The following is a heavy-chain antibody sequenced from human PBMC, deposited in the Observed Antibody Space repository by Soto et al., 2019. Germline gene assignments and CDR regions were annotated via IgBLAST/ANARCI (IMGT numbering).Heavy chain of an antibody. J-gene: IGHJ4*02. CDR1: GGSISSGDYY. CDR3: ARTNYDYVWGSYRFDS. Sequence: QVQLQESGPGLVKPSQTLSLTCTVSGGSISSGDYYWSWIRQPPGKGLEWIGYISYSGTNYYNPSLKSRLSISSDTSKNQFSLNLISVTAADTAVYYCARTNYDYVWGSYRFDSWGQGTLVTVSS. D-gene: IGHD3-16*02. V-gene: IGHV4-30-4*01. CDR2: ISYSGTN.